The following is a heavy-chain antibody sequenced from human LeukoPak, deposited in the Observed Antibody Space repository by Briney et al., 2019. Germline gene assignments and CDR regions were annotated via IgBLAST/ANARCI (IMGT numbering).Heavy chain of an antibody. J-gene: IGHJ4*02. D-gene: IGHD2-8*01. CDR3: ARGFRNGPFDC. V-gene: IGHV3-20*03. Sequence: GGSLRLSFEASGFTFDDFGRSWVRKPPGKGLDWVSGINRNGGSTDYADSVKGRFTISRDNAKNSHFLQMNSLRVEDTALYYCARGFRNGPFDCWGQGTLVTVSS. CDR2: INRNGGST. CDR1: GFTFDDFG.